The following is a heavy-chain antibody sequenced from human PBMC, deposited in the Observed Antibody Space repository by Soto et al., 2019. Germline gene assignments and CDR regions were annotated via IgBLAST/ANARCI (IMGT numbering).Heavy chain of an antibody. Sequence: GGSLRLSCAASGFTFSSYGMHWVRQAPGKGLEWVAVIWYDGSNKYYADSVKGRFTISRDNSKNTLYLQMNSLRAEDTAVYYCARDHCSGGSCYWGEDYYYYGMDVWGQGTTVTVSS. CDR3: ARDHCSGGSCYWGEDYYYYGMDV. V-gene: IGHV3-33*01. J-gene: IGHJ6*02. D-gene: IGHD2-15*01. CDR1: GFTFSSYG. CDR2: IWYDGSNK.